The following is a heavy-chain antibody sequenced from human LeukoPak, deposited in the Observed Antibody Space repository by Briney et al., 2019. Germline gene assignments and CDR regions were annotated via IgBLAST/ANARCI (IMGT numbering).Heavy chain of an antibody. CDR3: ATVDTAMVTRDSYYYGMDV. V-gene: IGHV5-10-1*01. D-gene: IGHD5-18*01. Sequence: GESLRISCKGSAYSFTSYWISWVRQMPGKGLEWMGRIDPSDSYTNYRPSFQGHVTISADKSISTAYLQWSSLKASDTAMYYCATVDTAMVTRDSYYYGMDVWGKGTTVTVSS. CDR2: IDPSDSYT. J-gene: IGHJ6*04. CDR1: AYSFTSYW.